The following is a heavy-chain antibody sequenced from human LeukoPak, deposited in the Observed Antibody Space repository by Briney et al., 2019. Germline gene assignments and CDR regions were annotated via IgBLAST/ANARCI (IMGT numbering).Heavy chain of an antibody. CDR3: ARDAGIAAAASDY. V-gene: IGHV3-9*01. J-gene: IGHJ4*02. CDR2: ISWNSGSI. D-gene: IGHD6-13*01. CDR1: GFTFDDYA. Sequence: PGGSLRLSCAASGFTFDDYAMHWVRQAPGKGLEWVSGISWNSGSIGYADSVKGRFTISRDNAKNSLYLQMNSLRAEDTAVYYCARDAGIAAAASDYWGQGTLVTVSS.